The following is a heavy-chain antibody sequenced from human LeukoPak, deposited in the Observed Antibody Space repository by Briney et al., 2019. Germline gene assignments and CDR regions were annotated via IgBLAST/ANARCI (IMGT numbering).Heavy chain of an antibody. CDR1: GFSFTTYG. CDR3: TRGRNDGYSYGGDY. J-gene: IGHJ4*02. Sequence: GESLKISCRGSGFSFTTYGIDWVHQTPGKGLEWIGIIYLGDSDTRYSPSFQGQVTISADKSISTAYLQWSSLKASDTAMYYCTRGRNDGYSYGGDYWGQGTLVTVSS. D-gene: IGHD5-24*01. CDR2: IYLGDSDT. V-gene: IGHV5-51*07.